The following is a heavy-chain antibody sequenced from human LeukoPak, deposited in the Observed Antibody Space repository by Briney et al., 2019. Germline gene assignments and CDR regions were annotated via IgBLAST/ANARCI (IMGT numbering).Heavy chain of an antibody. D-gene: IGHD2-8*02. Sequence: GGSLRLSCAASGFTFSSFAMTWVRQAPGKGLEWVSTVSGSAGRTDYADSVKGRSTISGDNLKNTLYLQMNGLRAEDTAVYYCAKNRGHCVDGVCHNYYYMDVWGRGTTVTVSS. CDR2: VSGSAGRT. CDR1: GFTFSSFA. V-gene: IGHV3-23*01. CDR3: AKNRGHCVDGVCHNYYYMDV. J-gene: IGHJ6*03.